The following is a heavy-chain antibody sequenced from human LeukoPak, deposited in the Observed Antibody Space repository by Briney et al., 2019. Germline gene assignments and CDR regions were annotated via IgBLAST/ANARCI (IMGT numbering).Heavy chain of an antibody. CDR1: GFTFSDYY. Sequence: GGSLRLSCAASGFTFSDYYMSWIRQAPGKGLEWVSYISSSGSTIYYADPVKGRFTISRDNAKNSLYLQMNSLRAEDTAVYYCARGGSSSWGSYNYYGMDVWGQGTTVTVSS. CDR3: ARGGSSSWGSYNYYGMDV. V-gene: IGHV3-11*01. CDR2: ISSSGSTI. D-gene: IGHD6-13*01. J-gene: IGHJ6*02.